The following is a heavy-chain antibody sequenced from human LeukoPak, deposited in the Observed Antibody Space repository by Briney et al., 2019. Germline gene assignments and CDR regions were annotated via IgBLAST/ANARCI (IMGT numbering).Heavy chain of an antibody. Sequence: PGGSLRLSCAASGFTFSSYGMHWVRQAPGKGLERVAFIRYDGSNKYYADSVKGRYTISRDNSKNTLYLQMNSLRAEDTAVYYCAKDDMLLWDYWGQGTLVTVSS. CDR3: AKDDMLLWDY. CDR1: GFTFSSYG. J-gene: IGHJ4*02. D-gene: IGHD2-15*01. CDR2: IRYDGSNK. V-gene: IGHV3-30*02.